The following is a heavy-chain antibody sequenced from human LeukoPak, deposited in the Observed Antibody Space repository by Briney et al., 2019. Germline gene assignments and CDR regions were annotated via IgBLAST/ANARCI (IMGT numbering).Heavy chain of an antibody. CDR3: AREGYYGSGSPPSLYFDY. CDR2: TSSDVNVK. D-gene: IGHD3-10*01. J-gene: IGHJ4*02. Sequence: PGGSLRLSCAASGFTFGNAWMYWVRQAPGQGLEWVAVTSSDVNVKLYADSVKGRFTISRDNSRSTLYLQMNSLRPEDTAIYYCAREGYYGSGSPPSLYFDYWGQGTLVTVSS. CDR1: GFTFGNAW. V-gene: IGHV3-30*03.